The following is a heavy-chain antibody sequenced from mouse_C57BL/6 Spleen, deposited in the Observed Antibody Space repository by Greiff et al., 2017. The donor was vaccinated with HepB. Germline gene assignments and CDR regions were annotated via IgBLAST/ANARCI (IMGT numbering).Heavy chain of an antibody. J-gene: IGHJ4*01. CDR1: GYTFTGYW. CDR3: AREEITTVVATDYYAMDY. CDR2: ILPGSGST. D-gene: IGHD1-1*01. V-gene: IGHV1-9*01. Sequence: VQLQESGAELMKPGASVKLSCKATGYTFTGYWIEWVKQRPGHGLEWIGEILPGSGSTNYNEKFKGKATFTADTSSNTAYMQLSSLTTEDSAIYYCAREEITTVVATDYYAMDYWGQGTSVTVSS.